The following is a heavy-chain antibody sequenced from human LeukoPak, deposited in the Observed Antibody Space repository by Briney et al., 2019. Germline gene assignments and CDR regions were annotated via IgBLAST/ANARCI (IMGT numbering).Heavy chain of an antibody. CDR1: GFRFNSYG. CDR3: AKYVFSYGSGSYLAH. CDR2: IRYDGSNI. D-gene: IGHD3-10*01. V-gene: IGHV3-30*02. J-gene: IGHJ4*02. Sequence: GGSLRLSCAASGFRFNSYGMSWVRQAPGKGLDWVAFIRYDGSNIYYADSVRGRFIVSRDNSQNTVNLEIHSLRAEDTAVYYCAKYVFSYGSGSYLAHWGQGTLVTVSS.